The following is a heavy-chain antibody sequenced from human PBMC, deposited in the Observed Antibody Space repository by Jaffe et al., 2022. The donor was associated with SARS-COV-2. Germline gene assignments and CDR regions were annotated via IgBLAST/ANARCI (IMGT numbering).Heavy chain of an antibody. J-gene: IGHJ5*02. V-gene: IGHV1-69*01. CDR1: GAIFISYA. CDR2: FIPISDTS. D-gene: IGHD4-4*01. CDR3: TVPWFDNSP. Sequence: QLQLVQSGAEVKKPGSSVKVSCKASGAIFISYAINWVRQAPGLGLEWMGGFIPISDTSNYAEKFKGRVTLTADESTNTAYLELNSLKSEDTAMYYCTVPWFDNSPWGQGTLVTVSS.